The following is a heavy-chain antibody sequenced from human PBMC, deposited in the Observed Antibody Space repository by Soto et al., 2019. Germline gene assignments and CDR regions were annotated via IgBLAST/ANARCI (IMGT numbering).Heavy chain of an antibody. CDR1: GFTFDDYA. CDR3: AKDPIGGYDSGSN. V-gene: IGHV3-9*01. Sequence: GGSLRLSCAASGFTFDDYAMHWVRQAPWKGLEWVSGISWNSGSIGYADSVKGRFTISRDNAKNSLYLQMNSLRAEDTALYYCAKDPIGGYDSGSNWGQGTLVTVSS. J-gene: IGHJ4*02. CDR2: ISWNSGSI. D-gene: IGHD5-12*01.